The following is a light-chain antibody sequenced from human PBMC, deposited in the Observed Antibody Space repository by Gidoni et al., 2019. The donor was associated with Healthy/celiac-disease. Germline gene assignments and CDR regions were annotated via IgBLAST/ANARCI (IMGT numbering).Light chain of an antibody. Sequence: QSVLTQPLSVSGAPGQRVPISCTGSSSNIGAGYDVHWYQQLPGTAPKLLIYGNSNRPSGVPDRFSGSKSGTSASLAITGLQAEDEADYYCQSYDSSLSEGVFGTGTKVTVL. CDR1: SSNIGAGYD. CDR3: QSYDSSLSEGV. J-gene: IGLJ1*01. CDR2: GNS. V-gene: IGLV1-40*01.